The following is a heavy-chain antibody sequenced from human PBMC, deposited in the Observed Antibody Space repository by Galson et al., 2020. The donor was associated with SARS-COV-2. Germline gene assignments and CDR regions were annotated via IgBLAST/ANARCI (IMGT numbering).Heavy chain of an antibody. V-gene: IGHV1-2*02. CDR1: GYTFTGYY. D-gene: IGHD3-10*01. CDR3: ARAYMVRGVIVPEGNYYYYYGMDV. J-gene: IGHJ6*02. CDR2: INPNSGCT. Sequence: ASVKVSCKASGYTFTGYYMHWVRQAPGQGLEWMGWINPNSGCTNYAQKFQGRVTMTRDTSISTAYMELSRLRSDDTAVYYCARAYMVRGVIVPEGNYYYYYGMDVWGQGTTVTVSS.